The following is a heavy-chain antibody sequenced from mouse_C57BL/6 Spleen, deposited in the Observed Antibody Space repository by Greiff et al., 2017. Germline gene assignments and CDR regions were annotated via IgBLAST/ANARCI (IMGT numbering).Heavy chain of an antibody. Sequence: QVQLQQPGAELVKPGASVKLSCKASGYTFTSYWMHWVKQRPGQGLEWIGMIHPNSGSTNYNEKFKSKATLTVDKSTSTAYMQLSSLTSEDSAVYYCAEGNEYDWYFDVWGTGTTVTVSS. CDR1: GYTFTSYW. CDR2: IHPNSGST. CDR3: AEGNEYDWYFDV. V-gene: IGHV1-64*01. J-gene: IGHJ1*03. D-gene: IGHD5-1*01.